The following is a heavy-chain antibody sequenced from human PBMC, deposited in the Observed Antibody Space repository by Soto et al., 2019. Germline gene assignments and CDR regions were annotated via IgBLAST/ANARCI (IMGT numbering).Heavy chain of an antibody. D-gene: IGHD2-15*01. CDR2: IKQDGSEK. V-gene: IGHV3-7*05. J-gene: IGHJ5*02. CDR1: GFTFSNYW. Sequence: PGGSLRLSCEASGFTFSNYWMSWVRQAPGKGLEWVANIKQDGSEKYYVDSVKGRFTISRDNAKNSLSLQMNSLRAEDTALYYCTRSLTIRGSHRDPWGQGTLVTVSS. CDR3: TRSLTIRGSHRDP.